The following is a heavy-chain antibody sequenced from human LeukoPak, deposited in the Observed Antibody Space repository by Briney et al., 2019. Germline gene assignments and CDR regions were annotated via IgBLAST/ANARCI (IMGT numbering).Heavy chain of an antibody. V-gene: IGHV4-34*01. Sequence: SETLSLTCAVYGGSFSGYYWSWIRQPQGKGLEWIGEINHSGSTNYNPSLKSRVTISVDTSKNQFSLKLSSVTAADTAVYYCARGSKYSSGWYYFDYWGQGTLVTVSS. D-gene: IGHD6-19*01. CDR1: GGSFSGYY. J-gene: IGHJ4*02. CDR3: ARGSKYSSGWYYFDY. CDR2: INHSGST.